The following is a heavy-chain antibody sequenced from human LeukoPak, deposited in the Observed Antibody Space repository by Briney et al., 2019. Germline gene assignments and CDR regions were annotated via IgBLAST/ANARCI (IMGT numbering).Heavy chain of an antibody. D-gene: IGHD6-19*01. CDR1: GFTFSDST. CDR3: ADHKGSGPFDY. CDR2: ISGSGGST. J-gene: IGHJ4*02. V-gene: IGHV3-23*01. Sequence: GGSLKLSCAASGFTFSDSTIHWVRQAPGKGLEWVSAISGSGGSTYYADSVKSRFTISRDNSKNTLYLQMNSLRAEDTAVYYCADHKGSGPFDYWGQGTLVTASS.